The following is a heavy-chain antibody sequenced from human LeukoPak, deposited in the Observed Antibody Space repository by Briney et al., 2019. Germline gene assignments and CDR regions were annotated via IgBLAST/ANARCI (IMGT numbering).Heavy chain of an antibody. D-gene: IGHD3-16*01. J-gene: IGHJ4*02. CDR2: INSDSRLM. Sequence: GGSLKLSCAASGFPLSRYSMDWVRQAPGKGLEWVSSINSDSRLMYYAESVKGRFIISRDNARNSLYLQLNSLRAEDTAVYFCVGDLFDDYRPDYWGQGTLVTVSS. CDR3: VGDLFDDYRPDY. CDR1: GFPLSRYS. V-gene: IGHV3-21*01.